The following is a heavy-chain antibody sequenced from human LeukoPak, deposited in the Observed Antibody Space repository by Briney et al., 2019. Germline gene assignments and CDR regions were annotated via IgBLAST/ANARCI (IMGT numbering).Heavy chain of an antibody. Sequence: GGSLRLSCAASGFTFSGSAMHWVRQASGKGLEWVGRIRNKANSYATTYAASVKGRFTISRDDSKNTAYLQMNSLRAEDTALYYCARSRHSYDSSGFPHYWGQGTLVTVSS. CDR1: GFTFSGSA. D-gene: IGHD3-22*01. V-gene: IGHV3-73*01. J-gene: IGHJ4*02. CDR2: IRNKANSYAT. CDR3: ARSRHSYDSSGFPHY.